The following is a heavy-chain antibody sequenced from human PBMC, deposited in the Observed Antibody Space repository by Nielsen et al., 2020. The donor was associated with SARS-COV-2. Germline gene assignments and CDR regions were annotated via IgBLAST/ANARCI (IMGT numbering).Heavy chain of an antibody. D-gene: IGHD1-7*01. J-gene: IGHJ6*02. CDR2: ISAYNGNT. V-gene: IGHV1-18*01. CDR1: GYTFTSYG. Sequence: ASVKVSCKASGYTFTSYGISWVRQAPGQGLEWMGWISAYNGNTNYAQKLQGRVTMTTDTSTSTAYMELRSLRSDDTAVYYCARASDKTGTSYYYYGMDVWGQGTTVTVSS. CDR3: ARASDKTGTSYYYYGMDV.